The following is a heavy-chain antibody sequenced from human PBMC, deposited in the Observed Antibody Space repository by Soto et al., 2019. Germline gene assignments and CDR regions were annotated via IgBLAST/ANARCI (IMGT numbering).Heavy chain of an antibody. J-gene: IGHJ6*02. D-gene: IGHD2-8*01. CDR1: GFTFSDYY. CDR2: ISSSGSTI. CDR3: ARAYGTNGGCYDYDYGMDV. V-gene: IGHV3-11*01. Sequence: GGSLRLSCAASGFTFSDYYMSWIRQAPGKGLEWVSYISSSGSTIYYADTVQGRVTISMDNAKKALNLQMNRRRAEDTAVYYCARAYGTNGGCYDYDYGMDVWGQGTTVTVSS.